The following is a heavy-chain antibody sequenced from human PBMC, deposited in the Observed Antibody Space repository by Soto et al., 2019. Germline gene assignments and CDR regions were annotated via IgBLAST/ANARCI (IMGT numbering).Heavy chain of an antibody. D-gene: IGHD2-2*02. Sequence: GGSPRLSCAASGFTFSSYWMSWVRQAPGKGLEWVANIKQDGSEKYYVDSVKGRFTISRDNAKNSLYLQMNSLRAEDTAVYYCARLPAYCSSTSCYIYDAFDIWGQGTMVTVSS. CDR3: ARLPAYCSSTSCYIYDAFDI. V-gene: IGHV3-7*01. CDR2: IKQDGSEK. CDR1: GFTFSSYW. J-gene: IGHJ3*02.